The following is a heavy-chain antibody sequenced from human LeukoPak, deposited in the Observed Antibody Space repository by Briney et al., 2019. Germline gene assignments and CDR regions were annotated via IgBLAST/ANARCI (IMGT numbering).Heavy chain of an antibody. J-gene: IGHJ4*02. D-gene: IGHD6-19*01. V-gene: IGHV3-21*01. Sequence: PGGSLRLSCAASGFTFSSYSMNWVRQAPGKGLEWVSYISSRSSYIYYADSVKGRFTISRDNAKNSLYLQMNTLRAEDTAAYSYARERAVAGTDYWGQGTLVTVSS. CDR2: ISSRSSYI. CDR1: GFTFSSYS. CDR3: ARERAVAGTDY.